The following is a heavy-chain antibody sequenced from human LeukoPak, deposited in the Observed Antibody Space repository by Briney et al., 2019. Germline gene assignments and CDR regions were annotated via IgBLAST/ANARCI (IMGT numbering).Heavy chain of an antibody. V-gene: IGHV4-34*01. D-gene: IGHD6-19*01. CDR3: ARHYSSGWPAAYNWFDP. CDR1: GGSFSGYY. CDR2: INHSGST. J-gene: IGHJ5*02. Sequence: SETLSLTCAVYGGSFSGYYWSWIRQPPGKGLEWIGEINHSGSTNYNPSLKSRVTISVDTSKNQFSLKLSSVTAADTAVYYCARHYSSGWPAAYNWFDPWGQGTLVTVSS.